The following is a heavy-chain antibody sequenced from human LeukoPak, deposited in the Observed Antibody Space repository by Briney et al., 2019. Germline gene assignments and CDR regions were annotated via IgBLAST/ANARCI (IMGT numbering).Heavy chain of an antibody. Sequence: GGSLRLSCAASGFTFSSYVMHWVRQAPGKGLEWVAVISYDGSNKYYADSVKGRFTISRDNSKNTLYLQMNSLRADDTAVYYCAKEPRENSGYYVSGWFDPWGQGTLVTVSS. CDR2: ISYDGSNK. D-gene: IGHD5-12*01. CDR1: GFTFSSYV. CDR3: AKEPRENSGYYVSGWFDP. V-gene: IGHV3-30*04. J-gene: IGHJ5*02.